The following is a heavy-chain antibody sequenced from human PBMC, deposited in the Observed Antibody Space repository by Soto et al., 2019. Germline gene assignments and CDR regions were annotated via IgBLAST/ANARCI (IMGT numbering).Heavy chain of an antibody. Sequence: VASVKVSCKASGYTFTSYDINWVRQATGQGLEWMGWMNPNSGNTGYAQKFQGRVTMTRNTSISTAYMELSSLRSEDTAVYYCARDRSSGWYQRGTLDPWGQGTLVTVSS. J-gene: IGHJ5*02. V-gene: IGHV1-8*01. CDR2: MNPNSGNT. D-gene: IGHD6-19*01. CDR1: GYTFTSYD. CDR3: ARDRSSGWYQRGTLDP.